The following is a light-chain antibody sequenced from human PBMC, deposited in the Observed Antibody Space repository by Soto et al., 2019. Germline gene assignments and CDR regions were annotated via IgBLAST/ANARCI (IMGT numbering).Light chain of an antibody. J-gene: IGKJ5*01. Sequence: EIVLTQSPGTLSLSPGERATLSCRASQRVSNNFLAWYQRKPGQAPRLLIYGASSRATGIPDRFSGSGSGTDFTLTISRLEPEDFAVYYCQQYGSSPPITFGQGTRLEIK. CDR1: QRVSNNF. CDR3: QQYGSSPPIT. CDR2: GAS. V-gene: IGKV3-20*01.